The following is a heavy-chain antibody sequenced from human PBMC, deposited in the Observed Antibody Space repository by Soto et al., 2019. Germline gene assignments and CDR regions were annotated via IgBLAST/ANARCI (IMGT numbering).Heavy chain of an antibody. CDR2: MNPNSGNT. V-gene: IGHV1-8*01. D-gene: IGHD6-13*01. CDR1: GYTFTSYD. J-gene: IGHJ4*02. Sequence: QVQLVQSGAEVKKPGASVKVSCKASGYTFTSYDIDWVRQATGXGLEWMGWMNPNSGNTGYAQKFQGRVTMTRNTXXXXXXXXXXXXXXXXXAVXXXARRVPVXGYDYWGQGTLVTVSS. CDR3: ARRVPVXGYDY.